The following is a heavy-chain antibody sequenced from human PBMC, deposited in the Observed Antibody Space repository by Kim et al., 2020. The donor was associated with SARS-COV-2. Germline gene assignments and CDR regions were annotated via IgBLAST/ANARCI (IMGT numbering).Heavy chain of an antibody. CDR2: ISYDGDDK. CDR1: GFTFSTYG. J-gene: IGHJ4*02. Sequence: GGSLRLSCATSGFTFSTYGIHWVRQAPGKGLEWVAVISYDGDDKYYADSVKGRFTISRDNSKNTLYLQMNSLRADDTAVYYCARGRWYGDYTSDYWCQGTLVTVSS. CDR3: ARGRWYGDYTSDY. V-gene: IGHV3-30*03. D-gene: IGHD4-17*01.